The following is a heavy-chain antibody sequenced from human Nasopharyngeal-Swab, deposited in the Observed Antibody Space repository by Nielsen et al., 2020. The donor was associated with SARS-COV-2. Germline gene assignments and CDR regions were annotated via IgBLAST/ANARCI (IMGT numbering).Heavy chain of an antibody. CDR2: IYYSGST. V-gene: IGHV4-59*01. J-gene: IGHJ4*02. CDR3: AGAVAGTGWDY. Sequence: WIRQPPGKGPEWIGYIYYSGSTNYSPSLKSRVTISVDTSKNQFSLKLSSVTAADMAVYYCAGAVAGTGWDYWGQGTLVTVSS. D-gene: IGHD6-19*01.